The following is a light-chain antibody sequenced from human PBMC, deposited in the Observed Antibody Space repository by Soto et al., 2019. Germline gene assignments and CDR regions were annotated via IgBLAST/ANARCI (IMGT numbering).Light chain of an antibody. Sequence: EIVMTQSPAILSVSPGERTTLSCRASQSVSSNLAWYQQKPGQAPRLLIYDASIRATGIPAMFSGSGSGTEFTLTISSRQSEDFAVYFCQQYSKWPPIFGPGTRVDL. CDR3: QQYSKWPPI. CDR2: DAS. CDR1: QSVSSN. V-gene: IGKV3-15*01. J-gene: IGKJ3*01.